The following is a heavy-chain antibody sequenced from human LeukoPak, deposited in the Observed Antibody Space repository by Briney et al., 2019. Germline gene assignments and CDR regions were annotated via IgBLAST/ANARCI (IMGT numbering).Heavy chain of an antibody. V-gene: IGHV1-8*01. J-gene: IGHJ6*02. D-gene: IGHD6-13*01. Sequence: ASVKVSCKASGYTFTRYVIKWVGQAAGQGREWMGWMNPNSGNTGYAQNLQRTVTMTRNTSISTAYMELSRLRAEDTAVYYCARLEAYSSSWYVYYYYCMDVWGQGTTVTVSS. CDR1: GYTFTRYV. CDR3: ARLEAYSSSWYVYYYYCMDV. CDR2: MNPNSGNT.